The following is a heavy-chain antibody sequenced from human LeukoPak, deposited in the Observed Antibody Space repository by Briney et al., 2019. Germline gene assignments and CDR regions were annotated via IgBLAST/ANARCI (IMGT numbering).Heavy chain of an antibody. J-gene: IGHJ6*03. CDR1: EYTFTGYY. D-gene: IGHD6-13*01. Sequence: GASVKVSCKASEYTFTGYYMHWVRQAPGQGLEWMGRINPNSGGTNYAQKFQGRVTMTRDTSISTAYMELSRLRSDDTAVYYCARVGQQLAFNYYYYYMDVWGKGTTVTVSS. CDR2: INPNSGGT. CDR3: ARVGQQLAFNYYYYYMDV. V-gene: IGHV1-2*06.